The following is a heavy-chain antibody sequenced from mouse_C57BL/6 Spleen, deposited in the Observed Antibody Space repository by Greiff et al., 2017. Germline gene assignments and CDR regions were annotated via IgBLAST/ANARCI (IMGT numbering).Heavy chain of an antibody. J-gene: IGHJ1*03. D-gene: IGHD1-1*01. CDR1: GFTFSNYW. V-gene: IGHV6-3*01. Sequence: EVMLVESGGGLVQPGGSMKLSCVASGFTFSNYWMNWVRQSPEKGLEWVAQIRLKSDNYATHYAESVKGRFTISRDDSKSSVYLQMNNLRAEDTGIYYCTGGYGSRNWYFDVWGTGTTVTVSS. CDR3: TGGYGSRNWYFDV. CDR2: IRLKSDNYAT.